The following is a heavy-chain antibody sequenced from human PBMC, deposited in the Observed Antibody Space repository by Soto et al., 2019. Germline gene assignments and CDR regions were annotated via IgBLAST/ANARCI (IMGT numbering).Heavy chain of an antibody. CDR1: GYTFTSYA. CDR3: ASNPSNDYGDYFFDYYGMDV. CDR2: INADNGNT. J-gene: IGHJ6*02. V-gene: IGHV1-3*01. D-gene: IGHD4-17*01. Sequence: EASVKVSCKASGYTFTSYAIYWVRQAPGQRLEWMGWINADNGNTKYSWKFQGRVTITRDTSATTAYMELGSLRSEDTAVYYCASNPSNDYGDYFFDYYGMDVWGQGTTVTVSS.